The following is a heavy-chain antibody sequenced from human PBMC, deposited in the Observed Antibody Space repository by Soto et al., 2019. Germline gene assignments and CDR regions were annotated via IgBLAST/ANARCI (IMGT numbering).Heavy chain of an antibody. CDR3: AKLSDFWSGYWYPRGV. Sequence: HPGGSLRLSCAASGFTFSSYAMSWVRQAPGKGLEWVSAISGSGGSTYYADSVKGRFTISRDNSKNTLYLQMNSLRAEDTAVYYCAKLSDFWSGYWYPRGVWGQGTTVTVSS. J-gene: IGHJ6*02. CDR1: GFTFSSYA. V-gene: IGHV3-23*01. CDR2: ISGSGGST. D-gene: IGHD3-3*01.